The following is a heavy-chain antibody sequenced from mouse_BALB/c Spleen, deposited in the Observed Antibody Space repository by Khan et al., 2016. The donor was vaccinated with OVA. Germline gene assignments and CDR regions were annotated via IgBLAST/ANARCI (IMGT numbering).Heavy chain of an antibody. CDR1: GYSITRDYA. CDR3: ARSLYYSDSYAMDY. D-gene: IGHD2-13*01. J-gene: IGHJ4*01. V-gene: IGHV3-2*02. Sequence: EVQLQESGPGLVKPSQSLSLTCTVTGYSITRDYAWNWIRQFPGNKLGWMGYISSTGSTSYNPSLKSRISITRDTSKNQFFLHLNSVTTEDTATYYCARSLYYSDSYAMDYWGQGTSVTVSS. CDR2: ISSTGST.